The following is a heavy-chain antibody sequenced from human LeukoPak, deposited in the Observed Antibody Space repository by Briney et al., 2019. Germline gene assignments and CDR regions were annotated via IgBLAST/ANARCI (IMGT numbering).Heavy chain of an antibody. CDR2: ISSSSSYI. D-gene: IGHD2-2*01. V-gene: IGHV3-21*01. CDR3: ARDQGTIGLPIDY. CDR1: GFTFSSYS. Sequence: GGSLRLSCAASGFTFSSYSMNWVRQAPGKGLEWVSSISSSSSYIYYAASLKGRFTISRDNAKNSVYLQMNSLRAEDTGVYYCARDQGTIGLPIDYWGQGTLVTVSS. J-gene: IGHJ4*02.